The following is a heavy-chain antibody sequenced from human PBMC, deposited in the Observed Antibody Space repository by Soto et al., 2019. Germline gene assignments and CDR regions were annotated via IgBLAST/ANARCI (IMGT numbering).Heavy chain of an antibody. V-gene: IGHV5-51*01. Sequence: GESLKISCKTSGFAFSNYWVGWVRQMPGKGFEWMGITYPGDSATKYSPSFQGHVTISSDKSTNTAYLQWSSLRASDTAIYFCQANTRHATDPLWPYWGQGTLVTVSS. D-gene: IGHD2-15*01. CDR3: QANTRHATDPLWPY. CDR2: TYPGDSAT. CDR1: GFAFSNYW. J-gene: IGHJ4*02.